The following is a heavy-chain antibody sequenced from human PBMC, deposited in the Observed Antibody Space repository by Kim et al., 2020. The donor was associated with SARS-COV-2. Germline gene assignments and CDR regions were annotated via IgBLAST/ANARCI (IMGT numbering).Heavy chain of an antibody. J-gene: IGHJ3*02. V-gene: IGHV3-74*01. Sequence: NYAGSGKGRLTISRDNAKNTLYLQMNSLRAEDTALYYCARGILRTKGAFDIWGQGAMVTVSS. D-gene: IGHD1-26*01. CDR3: ARGILRTKGAFDI.